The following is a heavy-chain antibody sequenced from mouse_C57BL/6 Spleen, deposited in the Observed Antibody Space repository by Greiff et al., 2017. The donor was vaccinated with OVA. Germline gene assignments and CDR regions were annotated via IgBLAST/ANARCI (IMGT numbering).Heavy chain of an antibody. V-gene: IGHV1-63*01. CDR2: IYPGGGYT. CDR3: ARGNGSSSYYFDY. D-gene: IGHD1-1*01. CDR1: GYTFTNYW. Sequence: QVQLQQSGAELVRPGTSVKMSCKASGYTFTNYWIGWAKQRPGHGLEWIGDIYPGGGYTNYHEKFKGKATLTADKSSSTAYMQFSSLTSEDSAIYYCARGNGSSSYYFDYWGQGTTLTVSS. J-gene: IGHJ2*01.